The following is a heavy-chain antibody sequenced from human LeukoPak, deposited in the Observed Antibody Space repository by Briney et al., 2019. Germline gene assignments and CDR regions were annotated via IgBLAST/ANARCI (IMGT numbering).Heavy chain of an antibody. V-gene: IGHV3-23*01. CDR3: AKVSWSASDRQC. CDR2: ITGSGGSA. J-gene: IGHJ4*02. Sequence: GGSLRLSCAASGLTFNIYDLSWVRQAPGKGPDWVSGITGSGGSAFYADSVKGRFTISRDNSKNTLYLQMNSLRAEATAVYYCAKVSWSASDRQCWGQGTLVSVSS. D-gene: IGHD3-3*01. CDR1: GLTFNIYD.